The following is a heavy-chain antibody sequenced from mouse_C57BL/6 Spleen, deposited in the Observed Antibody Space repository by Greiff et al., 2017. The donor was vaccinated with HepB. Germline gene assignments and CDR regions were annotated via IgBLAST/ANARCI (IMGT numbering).Heavy chain of an antibody. Sequence: EVKLVESGGGLVQPGGSLSLSCAASGFTFTDYYMSWVRQPPGKALEWLGFIRNKANGYTTEYSASVKGRFTISRDTSQSILYLQMDALRAEDSATDDCASPDYYGSSPYAMDYWGQGTSVTVSS. CDR2: IRNKANGYTT. D-gene: IGHD1-1*01. V-gene: IGHV7-3*01. J-gene: IGHJ4*01. CDR3: ASPDYYGSSPYAMDY. CDR1: GFTFTDYY.